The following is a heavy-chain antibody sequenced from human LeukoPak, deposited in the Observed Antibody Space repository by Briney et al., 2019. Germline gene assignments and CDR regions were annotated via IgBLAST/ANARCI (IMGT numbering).Heavy chain of an antibody. CDR1: GGSISSGSYY. D-gene: IGHD2-2*01. CDR2: IYTSGST. CDR3: ARDDPLYCSSTSCYGRGFDY. J-gene: IGHJ4*02. V-gene: IGHV4-61*02. Sequence: SETLSLTCTVSGGSISSGSYYWSWIRQPAGKGLEWIGRIYTSGSTNYNPTLKSRVTISVDTSKNQFSLKLSSVTAADTAVYYCARDDPLYCSSTSCYGRGFDYWGQGTLVTVSS.